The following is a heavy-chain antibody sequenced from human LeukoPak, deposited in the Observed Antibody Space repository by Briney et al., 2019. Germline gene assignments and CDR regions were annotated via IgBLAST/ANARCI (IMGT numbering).Heavy chain of an antibody. V-gene: IGHV4-59*08. CDR3: ARIDTYCSGGSCTTYYFDY. J-gene: IGHJ4*02. D-gene: IGHD2-15*01. Sequence: SETLSLTCTVSGGSISSYYWSWIRQPPGKGLEWIGYIYYSGSTNYNPSLKSRVTISVDTSKNQFSLKLSSVTAADTAVYYCARIDTYCSGGSCTTYYFDYWGQGTLVTVSS. CDR2: IYYSGST. CDR1: GGSISSYY.